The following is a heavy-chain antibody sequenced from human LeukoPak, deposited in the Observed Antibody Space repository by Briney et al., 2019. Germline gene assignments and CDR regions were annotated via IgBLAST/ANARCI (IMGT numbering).Heavy chain of an antibody. Sequence: TXXWISWVRQXPGKGLEWMGRIDPSDSYTNYSPSFQGHVTISADKSISTAYLQWSSLKASDTAMYYCAIHSSGYWAGAFDIWGQGTMVTVSS. V-gene: IGHV5-10-1*01. CDR3: AIHSSGYWAGAFDI. J-gene: IGHJ3*02. D-gene: IGHD3-22*01. CDR1: TXXW. CDR2: IDPSDSYT.